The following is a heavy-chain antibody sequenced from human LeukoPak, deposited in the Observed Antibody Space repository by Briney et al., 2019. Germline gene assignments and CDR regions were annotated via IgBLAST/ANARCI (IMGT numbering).Heavy chain of an antibody. J-gene: IGHJ4*02. CDR2: MNPNSGNT. CDR3: AIFYVVVVTAPTEADY. D-gene: IGHD2-21*02. V-gene: IGHV1-8*01. Sequence: GASVKVSCKASGYTFTSYDINWVRQATGHGLEWMGWMNPNSGNTGYAQKFQGRVTMTRNTSISTAYMELSSLRSEDTAVYYCAIFYVVVVTAPTEADYWGQGTLVTVSS. CDR1: GYTFTSYD.